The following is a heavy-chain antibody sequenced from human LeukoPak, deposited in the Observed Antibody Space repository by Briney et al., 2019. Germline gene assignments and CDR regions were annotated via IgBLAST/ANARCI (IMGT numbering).Heavy chain of an antibody. CDR1: GFTFSSYA. CDR3: AKLPTRTWFGEFNWFDP. Sequence: GGSLRLSCAASGFTFSSYAMSWVRQAPGKGLEWVSAISGSGGSTYYADSVKGRFTISRDNSKNTLYLQMNSLRAEDTAVYYCAKLPTRTWFGEFNWFDPWGQGTLVTVSS. J-gene: IGHJ5*02. D-gene: IGHD3-10*01. CDR2: ISGSGGST. V-gene: IGHV3-23*01.